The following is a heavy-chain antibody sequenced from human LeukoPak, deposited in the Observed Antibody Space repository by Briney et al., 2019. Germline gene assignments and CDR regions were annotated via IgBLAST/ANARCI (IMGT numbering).Heavy chain of an antibody. CDR1: GGSISSSSYY. V-gene: IGHV4-39*01. CDR2: IYYSGST. J-gene: IGHJ4*02. CDR3: ARLPSAVLWFGGLIYYFDY. D-gene: IGHD3-10*01. Sequence: SETLSLTCTVSGGSISSSSYYWGWIRQPPGKGLEWIGSIYYSGSTYYNPSLKSRVTISVDTSKNQFSLKLSSVTAADTAVYYCARLPSAVLWFGGLIYYFDYWGQGTLVTVSS.